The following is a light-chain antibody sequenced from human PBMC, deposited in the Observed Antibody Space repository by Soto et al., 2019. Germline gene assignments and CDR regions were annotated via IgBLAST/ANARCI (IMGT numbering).Light chain of an antibody. Sequence: QSPLCLPCTSRVPTSIPFTSNQSLLPSNGYIHLQWYLQKPAQSPQLLIYLGSNRASGVPDRFSGSGSGTDFTLKISRVEAEDVGVYYCMQALPTPRTFGQGTKVDIK. CDR3: MQALPTPRT. CDR2: LGS. J-gene: IGKJ1*01. V-gene: IGKV2-28*01. CDR1: QSLLPSNGYIH.